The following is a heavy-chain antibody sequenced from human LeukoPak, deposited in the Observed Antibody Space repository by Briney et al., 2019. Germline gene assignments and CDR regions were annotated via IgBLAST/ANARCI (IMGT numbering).Heavy chain of an antibody. CDR1: GSTFSNYW. D-gene: IGHD5-24*01. V-gene: IGHV3-74*01. J-gene: IGHJ4*02. Sequence: GGSLRLSCTASGSTFSNYWMYWVRQTPGKGLVWVSRINNDESRTSYADSVKGRFTISRDNAKNTLYLQMDSLRVDDTAVYYCGRGEMAILYWGQGTLVTVSS. CDR2: INNDESRT. CDR3: GRGEMAILY.